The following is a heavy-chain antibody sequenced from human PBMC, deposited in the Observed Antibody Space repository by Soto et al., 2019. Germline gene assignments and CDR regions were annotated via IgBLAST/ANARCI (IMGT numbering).Heavy chain of an antibody. V-gene: IGHV3-11*01. CDR1: GFTFSGYY. D-gene: IGHD1-1*01. J-gene: IGHJ4*02. CDR2: ISTSGSTI. CDR3: AGDGGGRIGNVVFDY. Sequence: QVQLVESGGGLVKPGGSLRLSCAASGFTFSGYYMSWIRQAPGEGLEWVSYISTSGSTIHYADSVKGRFTISRDNAKNSLFAKMNALRAEDTAVYSWAGDGGGRIGNVVFDYGGQESLVTFSS.